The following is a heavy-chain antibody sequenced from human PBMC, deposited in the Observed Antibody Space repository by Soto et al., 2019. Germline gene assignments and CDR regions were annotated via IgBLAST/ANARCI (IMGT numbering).Heavy chain of an antibody. V-gene: IGHV2-5*02. CDR1: GFSLNTSGVG. J-gene: IGHJ5*02. Sequence: QISLTESGPPLVKPTQTLTLTCTFSGFSLNTSGVGVGWIRQPPGKALEWLALIYWDDDERYSPSLKSRLTITKDTSKNQVVLTMINMDPVDTATYYCAHNIYFGESSNWFDPWGQGTLVTVSS. CDR3: AHNIYFGESSNWFDP. CDR2: IYWDDDE. D-gene: IGHD3-10*01.